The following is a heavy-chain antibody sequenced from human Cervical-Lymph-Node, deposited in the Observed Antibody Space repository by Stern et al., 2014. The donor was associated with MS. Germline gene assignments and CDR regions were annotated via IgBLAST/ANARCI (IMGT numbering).Heavy chain of an antibody. D-gene: IGHD3-3*01. J-gene: IGHJ5*02. CDR3: AEGGYNFWGGYRANVAATYIRFDP. V-gene: IGHV4-59*04. CDR1: GFTFSNYS. Sequence: VQLVESGGGLVKPGGSLRLSCAASGFTFSNYSMNWVRQSPGKGLEWIGNIYHSGSTYYNPSLRSRVTISVDTSKNQFSLKLSSVTAADTAVYYCAEGGYNFWGGYRANVAATYIRFDPWGQGTLVTVSS. CDR2: IYHSGST.